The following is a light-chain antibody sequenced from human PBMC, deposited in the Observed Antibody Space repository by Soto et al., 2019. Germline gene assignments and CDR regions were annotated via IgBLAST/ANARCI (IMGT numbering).Light chain of an antibody. V-gene: IGKV1-39*01. J-gene: IGKJ1*01. CDR2: AAS. CDR1: QSISSY. Sequence: DIQMTQSPSSLSASVGDRVTITCRASQSISSYLNWYQQKPGKAPKLLIYAASNLQSRVPSRFSGSGSGTDFTLTILSLQPEDFATYYCQQSYSTPWTFGQGTKVEIK. CDR3: QQSYSTPWT.